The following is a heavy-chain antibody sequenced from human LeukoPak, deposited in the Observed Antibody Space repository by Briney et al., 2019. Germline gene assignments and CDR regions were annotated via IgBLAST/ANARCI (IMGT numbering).Heavy chain of an antibody. J-gene: IGHJ4*02. CDR1: GFTLNTYA. Sequence: NPGGSLRLSCAASGFTLNTYAMSWVRQAPGKGLEWISAISGSGGSTYYADSVKGRFTISRDNSKNTLYLQIHSLGAEDTAVYYCAKGKGSSSSSIDWWGQGTLVTVSS. V-gene: IGHV3-23*01. CDR2: ISGSGGST. D-gene: IGHD6-6*01. CDR3: AKGKGSSSSSIDW.